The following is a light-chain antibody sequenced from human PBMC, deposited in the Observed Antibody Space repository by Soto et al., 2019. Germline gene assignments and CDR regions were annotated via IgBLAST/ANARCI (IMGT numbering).Light chain of an antibody. Sequence: QSVLTQPASVSGSPGQSITISCTGTGSDVGGYNLVSWYQQHPGKAPKLIIFEVTKRPSGISKRFSGSKSGSTASLTISALQAEDEAAYYCSSFRDTDTFYVFGTGTKVTVL. V-gene: IGLV2-23*02. CDR1: GSDVGGYNL. J-gene: IGLJ1*01. CDR2: EVT. CDR3: SSFRDTDTFYV.